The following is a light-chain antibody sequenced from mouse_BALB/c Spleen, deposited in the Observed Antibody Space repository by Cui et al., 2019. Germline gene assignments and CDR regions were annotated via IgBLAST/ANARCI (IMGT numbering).Light chain of an antibody. V-gene: IGKV4-58*01. CDR2: RTS. Sequence: ENVLTQSQAIMAASLGQKVTMTCSASSSVSSSYLHWYQQKSGASPKPLIHRTSNLASGVPARFSGSGSGTSYSLTISSVKAEDDATYYCQQWSGYPYTFGGGTKLEIK. J-gene: IGKJ2*01. CDR3: QQWSGYPYT. CDR1: SSVSSSY.